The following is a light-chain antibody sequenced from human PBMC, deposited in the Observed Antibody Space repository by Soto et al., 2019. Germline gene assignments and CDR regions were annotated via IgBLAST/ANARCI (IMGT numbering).Light chain of an antibody. CDR2: AAS. CDR3: QQSYSTPHT. Sequence: DIPMTQSPSSLSAFVGDRVTITCRASQSISSYLNWYQQKPGKAPNLLIYAASSLQSGVPSRFSGSGSGTDFTLTISSLQPEGFATYYCQQSYSTPHTFGQGTKLEIK. J-gene: IGKJ2*01. CDR1: QSISSY. V-gene: IGKV1-39*01.